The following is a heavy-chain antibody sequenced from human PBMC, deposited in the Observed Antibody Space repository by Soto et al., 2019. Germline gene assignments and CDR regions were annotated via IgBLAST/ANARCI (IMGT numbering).Heavy chain of an antibody. CDR3: ATITLYFDWLFYY. CDR2: FYPEDGKT. V-gene: IGHV1-24*01. Sequence: QVQLVQSGAEVKKPGASVKVSCKVSGYSLTELSMHWVRQAPGKGLEWMGGFYPEDGKTIYARKFPGRVTKTEDTSTDTAYMELSSLRSEDTAVYYCATITLYFDWLFYYWGQGTLVTVSP. CDR1: GYSLTELS. D-gene: IGHD3-9*01. J-gene: IGHJ4*02.